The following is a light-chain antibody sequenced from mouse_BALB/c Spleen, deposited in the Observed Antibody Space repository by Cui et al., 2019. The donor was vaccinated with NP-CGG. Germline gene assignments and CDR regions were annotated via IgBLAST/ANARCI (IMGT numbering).Light chain of an antibody. CDR3: ALWYSNHWV. CDR1: TGAGTTSNY. V-gene: IGLV1*01. J-gene: IGLJ1*01. Sequence: QAVVTQESALTTSPGDTVPLTCLSSTGAGTTSNYAIWVQEKPDHLFTGIIGGTNNRAPGVPARFSGSLIGDKAALTITGAQTEDEAIYFCALWYSNHWVFGGGTKLTVL. CDR2: GTN.